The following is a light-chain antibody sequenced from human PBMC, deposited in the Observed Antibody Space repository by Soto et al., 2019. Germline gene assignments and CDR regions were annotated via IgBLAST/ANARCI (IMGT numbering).Light chain of an antibody. J-gene: IGKJ2*01. CDR1: QSISVH. Sequence: DIQMTQSPSSLAASVGDTVTITCRASQSISVHLHWYQQKPGKVPNLLIYAASNLQSVVPSRVNGSGSETDFTLTISSLQPEDFATSYGQQSYITPYTCGQGTKLEIK. CDR2: AAS. V-gene: IGKV1-39*01. CDR3: QQSYITPYT.